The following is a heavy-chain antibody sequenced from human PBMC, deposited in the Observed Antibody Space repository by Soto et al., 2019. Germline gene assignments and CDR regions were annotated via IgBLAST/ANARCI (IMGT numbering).Heavy chain of an antibody. D-gene: IGHD2-2*01. V-gene: IGHV1-18*01. J-gene: IGHJ6*02. Sequence: QVRQVQSAAEVKKPGASVKVSCKASGYTFTSYGISWVRQAPGQGLDWMGWISGYNGNTNLAQTLQGRVTMTTDTPPCTSFTELRSLRSDDTAVYYSARIADCSLTTCSFPTRLHIRGYYYYYGMDVWGQGPTVTVSS. CDR2: ISGYNGNT. CDR3: ARIADCSLTTCSFPTRLHIRGYYYYYGMDV. CDR1: GYTFTSYG.